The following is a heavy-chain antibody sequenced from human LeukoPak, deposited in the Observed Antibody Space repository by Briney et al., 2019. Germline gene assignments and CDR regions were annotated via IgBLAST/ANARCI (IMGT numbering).Heavy chain of an antibody. D-gene: IGHD4-11*01. V-gene: IGHV4-59*08. J-gene: IGHJ4*02. CDR1: GVSISSNY. CDR2: GYVHHSGGT. CDR3: ARGTVTPSYFDF. Sequence: SETLSLTCTVSGVSISSNYWSWIRQPPGKGLEWIGYGYVHHSGGTNCNPSLESRVTISLDSSKNLFSLKLSSVTAADTAVYYCARGTVTPSYFDFWGRGTLVTVSS.